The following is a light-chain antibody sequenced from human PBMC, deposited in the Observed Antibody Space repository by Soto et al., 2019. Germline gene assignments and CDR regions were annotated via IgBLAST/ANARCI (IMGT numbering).Light chain of an antibody. V-gene: IGKV3-20*01. CDR3: QQYGSSPWT. CDR1: QTIRSNY. Sequence: ETVLTQSPATLSLSPGERATLSCRASQTIRSNYLAWYRQTPGQAPRLLIYGASNRATGIADRFSGSGSGTDFTLIISRLEPEDFALYYCQQYGSSPWTFGQGTKLEIE. CDR2: GAS. J-gene: IGKJ1*01.